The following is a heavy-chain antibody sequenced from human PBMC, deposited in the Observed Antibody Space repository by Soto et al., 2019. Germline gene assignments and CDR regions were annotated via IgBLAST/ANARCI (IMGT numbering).Heavy chain of an antibody. CDR3: ARQRTSVVTQAYFDD. J-gene: IGHJ4*02. CDR2: IYYSGST. D-gene: IGHD2-21*02. V-gene: IGHV4-39*01. Sequence: LSLTFTVSCGSINSRSDYLGWIRHSPGKVLEWIGSIYYSGSTYYNPSLKSRVAMSVDTSKNQFSLKLRSVSAADTAVYYCARQRTSVVTQAYFDDWGQGSLVTVSS. CDR1: CGSINSRSDY.